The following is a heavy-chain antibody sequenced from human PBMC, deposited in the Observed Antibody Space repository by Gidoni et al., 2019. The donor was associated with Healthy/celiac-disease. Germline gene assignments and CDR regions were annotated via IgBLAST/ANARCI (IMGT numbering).Heavy chain of an antibody. CDR3: ARDVGYYYDSSGYYYVSGSFDY. CDR2: ISSSSTI. D-gene: IGHD3-22*01. J-gene: IGHJ4*02. V-gene: IGHV3-48*01. CDR1: GLTFRSYS. Sequence: EVQLVESGGGLVQPGGSLSLSCAASGLTFRSYSMNWVRQAPGKGLEWVSYISSSSTIYYADSVKGRFTISRDNAKNSLYLQMNSLRAEDTAVYYCARDVGYYYDSSGYYYVSGSFDYWGQGTLVTVSS.